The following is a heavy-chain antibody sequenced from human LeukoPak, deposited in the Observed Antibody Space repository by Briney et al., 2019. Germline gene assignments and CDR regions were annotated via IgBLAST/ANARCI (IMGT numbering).Heavy chain of an antibody. CDR3: ATVGYCSSTSCGY. CDR2: ISGSGGST. CDR1: GFTFSSYV. D-gene: IGHD2-2*01. J-gene: IGHJ4*02. Sequence: PGGSLRLSCAASGFTFSSYVMSWVRQAPGKGLEWVSAISGSGGSTYYADSVKGRFTISRDNSKNTPYLQMNSLRAEDTAVYYCATVGYCSSTSCGYWGQGTLVTVSS. V-gene: IGHV3-23*01.